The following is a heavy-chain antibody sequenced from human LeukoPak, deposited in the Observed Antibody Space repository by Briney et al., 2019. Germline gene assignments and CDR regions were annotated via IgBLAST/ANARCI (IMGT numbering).Heavy chain of an antibody. CDR3: AKADSLVRGVIDY. J-gene: IGHJ4*02. V-gene: IGHV3-33*06. CDR2: IWYDGSNK. Sequence: PGGSLRLSCVASGFTFNNYAMHWVRQAPGQGLEWVAVIWYDGSNKFYADSVKGRFTISRDNSKNTLYVQMHSLRAEDTAVYYCAKADSLVRGVIDYWGQGTLVTVSS. D-gene: IGHD3-10*01. CDR1: GFTFNNYA.